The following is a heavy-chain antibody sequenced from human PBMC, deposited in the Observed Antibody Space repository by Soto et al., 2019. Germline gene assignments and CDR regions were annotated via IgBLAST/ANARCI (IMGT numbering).Heavy chain of an antibody. CDR2: IHYSGST. D-gene: IGHD3-10*01. CDR1: GGYIHSYY. J-gene: IGHJ6*02. CDR3: ARDPTYYYGSGSKDYYYYGMDV. V-gene: IGHV4-59*01. Sequence: PSDTQSLTCTVSGGYIHSYYVTWIRPSPGKGLEWIGYIHYSGSTSYNPSLRSRVTISVDTSKNHFSLKLRSVTAADTAVYYCARDPTYYYGSGSKDYYYYGMDVWGQGNKVT.